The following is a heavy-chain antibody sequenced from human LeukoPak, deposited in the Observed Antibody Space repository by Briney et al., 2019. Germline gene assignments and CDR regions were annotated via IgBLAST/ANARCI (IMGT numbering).Heavy chain of an antibody. CDR2: IYSGGST. J-gene: IGHJ4*02. CDR1: GFTVSSNY. D-gene: IGHD3-3*01. Sequence: GGSLRLSCAASGFTVSSNYMSWVRQAPGKGLEWVSVIYSGGSTYYADSVKGRFTISRDNSENTLYLQMNSLRAEDTAVYYCAKVPSYYDFWSGVDYWGQGTLVTVSS. V-gene: IGHV3-66*01. CDR3: AKVPSYYDFWSGVDY.